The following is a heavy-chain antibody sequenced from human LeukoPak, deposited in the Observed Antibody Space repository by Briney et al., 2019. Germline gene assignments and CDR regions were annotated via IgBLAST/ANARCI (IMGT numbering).Heavy chain of an antibody. J-gene: IGHJ4*02. CDR2: IIPIFGTA. D-gene: IGHD5-18*01. V-gene: IGHV1-69*13. Sequence: SVKVSCKASGGTFSGYAISWVRQAPGQGLEWMGGIIPIFGTANYAQKFQGRVTITADESTSTAYMELSSLRSEDTAVYYCARARDWAGYSYGFYYWGQGTLVTVSS. CDR3: ARARDWAGYSYGFYY. CDR1: GGTFSGYA.